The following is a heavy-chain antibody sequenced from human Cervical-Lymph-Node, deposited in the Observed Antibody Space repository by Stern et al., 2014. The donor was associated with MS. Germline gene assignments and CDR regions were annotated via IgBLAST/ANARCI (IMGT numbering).Heavy chain of an antibody. D-gene: IGHD3-10*01. CDR1: GFPFSSYG. V-gene: IGHV3-30*18. CDR3: VKRGITEVRGVRLGDY. CDR2: ISYDGSDT. J-gene: IGHJ4*02. Sequence: QLVQSGGGVVQPGRSLRLTYTVSGFPFSSYGMHWVRQAPGKGLEWVSVISYDGSDTYYAESVKGRFTISRDNSKNTLYFEMRSLRPEDTAVYYCVKRGITEVRGVRLGDYWGPGTLVIVSS.